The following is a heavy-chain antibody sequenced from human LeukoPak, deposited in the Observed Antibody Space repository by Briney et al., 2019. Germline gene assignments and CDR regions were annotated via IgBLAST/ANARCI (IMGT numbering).Heavy chain of an antibody. CDR3: ARRGGDPAARAHYFDY. CDR2: IYYSGST. J-gene: IGHJ4*02. V-gene: IGHV4-39*01. D-gene: IGHD6-6*01. CDR1: GGXISSSSYY. Sequence: SETLSLTCTVSGGXISSSSYYWGWIRQPPGKGLEWIGSIYYSGSTYYNPSLKSRVTISVDTSKDQFSLKLSSVTAADTAVYYCARRGGDPAARAHYFDYWGQGTLVTAS.